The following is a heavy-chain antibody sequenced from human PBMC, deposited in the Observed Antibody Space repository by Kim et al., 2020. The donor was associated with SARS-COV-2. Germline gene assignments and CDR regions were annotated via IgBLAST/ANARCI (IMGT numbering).Heavy chain of an antibody. CDR3: AKDRGHYYDTSGYYSTYDY. D-gene: IGHD3-22*01. J-gene: IGHJ4*02. V-gene: IGHV3-23*01. Sequence: GRLTISRDKSKNTLYLQMNSLRAEDTAVYYCAKDRGHYYDTSGYYSTYDYWGQGTLVTVSS.